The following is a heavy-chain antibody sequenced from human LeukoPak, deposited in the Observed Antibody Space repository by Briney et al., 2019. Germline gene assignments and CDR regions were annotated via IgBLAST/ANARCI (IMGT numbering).Heavy chain of an antibody. J-gene: IGHJ5*02. CDR1: GFTFSSYG. CDR3: ARASYSSSWIFDP. Sequence: GGSLRLSCAASGFTFSSYGMHWVRQAPGKGLEWVAFIRYDGSNKYYADSVKGRFTISRDNSKNTLYLQMNSLRAEDTAVYYCARASYSSSWIFDPWGQGTLVTVSS. D-gene: IGHD6-13*01. CDR2: IRYDGSNK. V-gene: IGHV3-30*02.